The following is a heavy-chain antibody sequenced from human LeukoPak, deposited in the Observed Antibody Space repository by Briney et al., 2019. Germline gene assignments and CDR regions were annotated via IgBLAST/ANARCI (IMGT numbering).Heavy chain of an antibody. J-gene: IGHJ5*02. Sequence: SETLSLTRTVSGYSISSGYYWGWIRQPPGKGLEWIGSIYHSGSTYYNPSLKSRVTISVDTSKNQFSLKLSSVTAVDTAVYYCARRQKWLLRHWFDPWGQGTLVTVSS. CDR2: IYHSGST. D-gene: IGHD3-22*01. CDR3: ARRQKWLLRHWFDP. V-gene: IGHV4-38-2*02. CDR1: GYSISSGYY.